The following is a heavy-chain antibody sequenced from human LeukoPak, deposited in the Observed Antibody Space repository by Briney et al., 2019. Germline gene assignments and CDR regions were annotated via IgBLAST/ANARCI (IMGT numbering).Heavy chain of an antibody. V-gene: IGHV1-18*01. CDR1: GGTFSSYA. J-gene: IGHJ3*02. Sequence: GSSVKVSCKASGGTFSSYAISWVRQAPGQGLEWMGWISAYNGNTNYAQKLQGRVTMTTDTSTSTAYMELRSLRSDDTAVYYCARENNDRGVLRYFDWSSSGAFDIWGQGTMVTVSS. CDR2: ISAYNGNT. CDR3: ARENNDRGVLRYFDWSSSGAFDI. D-gene: IGHD3-9*01.